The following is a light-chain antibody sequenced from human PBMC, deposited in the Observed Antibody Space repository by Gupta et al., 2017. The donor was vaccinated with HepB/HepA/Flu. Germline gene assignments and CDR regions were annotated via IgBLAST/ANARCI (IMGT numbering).Light chain of an antibody. CDR2: DAS. Sequence: EIVLTQSPGTLSMSPGETATLSCRASQSVSSRRLAWYQQKSGQAPRLLIYDASSRITDTPHRFSGSGSGTDFTLTISRLEPEDFAVYYCQQDGSSLTTFGQGTXVEI. CDR1: QSVSSRR. V-gene: IGKV3-20*01. J-gene: IGKJ1*01. CDR3: QQDGSSLTT.